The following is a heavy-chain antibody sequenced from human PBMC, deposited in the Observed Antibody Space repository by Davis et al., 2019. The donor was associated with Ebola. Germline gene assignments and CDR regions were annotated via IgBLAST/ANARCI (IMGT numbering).Heavy chain of an antibody. CDR1: GFTFSSYW. V-gene: IGHV3-74*01. CDR3: ARDLLEPLYYYYGMDV. Sequence: GESLKISCAASGFTFSSYWMHWVRQAPGKGLVWVSRINSDGSSTNYADSVKGRFTISRDNAKNSLYLQMNSLRDEDTAVYYCARDLLEPLYYYYGMDVWGQGTTVTVSS. CDR2: INSDGSST. J-gene: IGHJ6*02. D-gene: IGHD1-1*01.